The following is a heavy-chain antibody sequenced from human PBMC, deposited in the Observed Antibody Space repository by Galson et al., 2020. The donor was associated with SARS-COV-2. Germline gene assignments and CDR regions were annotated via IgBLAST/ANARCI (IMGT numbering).Heavy chain of an antibody. J-gene: IGHJ6*02. D-gene: IGHD4-17*01. Sequence: GGSLLSCAASGFTFSSYAMSWVRQAPGKGLEWVSAISGSGGSTYYADSVKGRFTISRDNSKNTLYLQMNSLRAEDTAVYYCAKPLVVYGEDGDYYCYGMDVWGQGTTVTVSS. V-gene: IGHV3-23*01. CDR1: GFTFSSYA. CDR3: AKPLVVYGEDGDYYCYGMDV. CDR2: ISGSGGST.